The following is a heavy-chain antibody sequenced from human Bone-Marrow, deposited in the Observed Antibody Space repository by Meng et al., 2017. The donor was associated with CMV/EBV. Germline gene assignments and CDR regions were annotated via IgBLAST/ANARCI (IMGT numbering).Heavy chain of an antibody. CDR2: INPNSGGT. CDR3: ARYCSSTSCHAVFDY. V-gene: IGHV1-2*02. Sequence: ASVKVSCKASGYSFASYYIHWVRQAPGQSLEWMGWINPNSGGTYYAQKFQGRVTMTRDTSISTAYMELSRLRSDDTAVYYCARYCSSTSCHAVFDYWGQGTLVTVSS. CDR1: GYSFASYY. J-gene: IGHJ4*02. D-gene: IGHD2-2*01.